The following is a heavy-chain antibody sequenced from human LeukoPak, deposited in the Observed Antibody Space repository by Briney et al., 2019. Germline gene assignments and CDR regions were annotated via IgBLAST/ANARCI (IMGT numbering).Heavy chain of an antibody. CDR3: ATRFSEQP. J-gene: IGHJ4*02. Sequence: GGSLRLSCVASEFIFSDYWMSWVRQFPGKGLEWVSVIYSGGTTNYADSVKGRFTISRDYSKNTLYLQMNSLRPEDTAVYYCATRFSEQPWGQGTLVTVSS. D-gene: IGHD3-3*01. CDR1: EFIFSDYW. CDR2: IYSGGTT. V-gene: IGHV3-66*02.